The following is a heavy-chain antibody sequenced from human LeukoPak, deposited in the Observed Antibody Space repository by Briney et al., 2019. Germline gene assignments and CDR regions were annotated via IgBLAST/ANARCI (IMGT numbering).Heavy chain of an antibody. CDR1: GGSISSYY. D-gene: IGHD1-26*01. Sequence: SETLSLTCTVSGGSISSYYWSWIRQPPGKGLEWIGRIYTSGSTNYNPSLKSRVTMSVDTSKNQSSLRLNSVTAADTAMYYCAKSGGYGLIDYWGQGTLVTVSS. J-gene: IGHJ4*02. CDR2: IYTSGST. CDR3: AKSGGYGLIDY. V-gene: IGHV4-4*07.